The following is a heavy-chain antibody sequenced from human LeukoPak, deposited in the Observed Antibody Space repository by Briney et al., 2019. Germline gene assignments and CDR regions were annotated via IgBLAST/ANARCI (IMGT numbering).Heavy chain of an antibody. CDR1: GFTFSSYG. J-gene: IGHJ4*02. CDR3: ARDLIIDY. V-gene: IGHV3-30*03. D-gene: IGHD2-8*01. CDR2: ISYDGSNK. Sequence: GGSLRLSCAASGFTFSSYGMHWVRQAPGKGLEWVAVISYDGSNKYYADSVKGRFTISRDNAKNSLYLQMNSLRAEDTAVYYCARDLIIDYWGQGTLVTVSS.